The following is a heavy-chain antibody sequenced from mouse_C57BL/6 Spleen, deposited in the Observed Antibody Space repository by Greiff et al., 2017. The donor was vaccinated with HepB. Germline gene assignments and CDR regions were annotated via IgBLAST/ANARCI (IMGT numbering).Heavy chain of an antibody. CDR1: GYTFTDYY. CDR3: ARSPITRGAMDY. Sequence: EVQLQQSGPELVKPGASVKISCKASGYTFTDYYMNWVKQSHGKSLEWIGDINPNNGGTSYNQKFKGKATLTVDKSSSTAYMELRSLTSEDSAVYYCARSPITRGAMDYWGQGTSVTVSS. CDR2: INPNNGGT. J-gene: IGHJ4*01. D-gene: IGHD1-1*01. V-gene: IGHV1-26*01.